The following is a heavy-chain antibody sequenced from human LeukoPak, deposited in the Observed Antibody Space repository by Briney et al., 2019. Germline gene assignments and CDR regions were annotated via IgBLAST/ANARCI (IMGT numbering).Heavy chain of an antibody. Sequence: ASVKVSCKASGYTFTSYDINWVRQATGQGLEWMGWINPNSGGTNYAQKFQGRVTMTRDTSISTAYMELSRLRSDDTAVCYCASGTSYCSSTSCYNENWFDPWGQGTLVTVSS. CDR2: INPNSGGT. CDR1: GYTFTSYD. CDR3: ASGTSYCSSTSCYNENWFDP. J-gene: IGHJ5*02. D-gene: IGHD2-2*02. V-gene: IGHV1-2*02.